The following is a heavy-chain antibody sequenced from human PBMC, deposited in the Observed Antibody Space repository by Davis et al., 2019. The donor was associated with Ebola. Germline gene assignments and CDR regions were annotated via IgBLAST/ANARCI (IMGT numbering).Heavy chain of an antibody. CDR1: GYTLTDYQ. V-gene: IGHV1-2*02. CDR2: INPISGDT. J-gene: IGHJ6*02. D-gene: IGHD3-10*01. CDR3: ARDLSYSYYYHYYGMDV. Sequence: ASVKVSCKAYGYTLTDYQMHWVRQAPGQGLEWMGGINPISGDTNNAEKFQGRVTMTRDTSISTVYMELSRLRSDDTAVYYCARDLSYSYYYHYYGMDVWGQGTTVTVSS.